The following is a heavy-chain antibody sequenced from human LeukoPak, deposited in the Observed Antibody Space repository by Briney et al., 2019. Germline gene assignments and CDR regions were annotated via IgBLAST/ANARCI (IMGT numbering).Heavy chain of an antibody. D-gene: IGHD3-22*01. CDR3: ARDQYYYDSSGYLTFDY. V-gene: IGHV4-4*07. J-gene: IGHJ4*02. CDR2: IHTSGCT. CDR1: GVSISSYY. Sequence: SQTLSLTCTVSGVSISSYYWSWIRQPAGKGLEWIGRIHTSGCTNYNPSLKSRVTMSVDTSKNQFSLKLSSVTAADTAVYYCARDQYYYDSSGYLTFDYWGQGTLVTVSS.